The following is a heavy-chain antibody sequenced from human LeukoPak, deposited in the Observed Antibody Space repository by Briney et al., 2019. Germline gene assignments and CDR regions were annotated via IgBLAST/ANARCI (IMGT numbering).Heavy chain of an antibody. Sequence: PSETLSLTCAVYGGSFSGYYWSWIRQPPGKGLEWIVEINHSGSTNYNPSLKSRVTISVDTSKNQFSLKLSSVTAADTAVYYCARGGIGYCSSTSCYGRRRGNNWFDPWGQGTLVTVSS. J-gene: IGHJ5*02. CDR2: INHSGST. V-gene: IGHV4-34*01. D-gene: IGHD2-2*01. CDR1: GGSFSGYY. CDR3: ARGGIGYCSSTSCYGRRRGNNWFDP.